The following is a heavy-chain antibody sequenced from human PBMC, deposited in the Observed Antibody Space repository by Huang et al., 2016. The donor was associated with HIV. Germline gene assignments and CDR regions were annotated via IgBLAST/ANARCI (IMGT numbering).Heavy chain of an antibody. CDR3: AREGIAGDSD. CDR1: GYTFTSYG. V-gene: IGHV1-18*01. CDR2: ITAYKGDT. J-gene: IGHJ4*02. Sequence: QVQLLQSGAEVKKPGASVKVSCKASGYTFTSYGISCVRQAPGQGLEGMGWITAYKGDTNHAPKFQGRLPMTPDTSTSTAYMELRSLGSDDTAMYYCAREGIAGDSDWGQGTLVTVSS. D-gene: IGHD6-13*01.